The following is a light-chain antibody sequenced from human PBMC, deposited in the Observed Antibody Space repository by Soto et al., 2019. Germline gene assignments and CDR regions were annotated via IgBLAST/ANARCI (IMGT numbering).Light chain of an antibody. V-gene: IGKV3-20*01. Sequence: EIVLTQSPGTLSLSPGEGATLSCMASQSVGGTFLAWYQQKGGQAPRLIIHGASNRATGIPDRFSGSGSGTDFTLTISRLEPEDVAVYYCQQYGGSPRTLGQGTKVDIK. J-gene: IGKJ1*01. CDR3: QQYGGSPRT. CDR2: GAS. CDR1: QSVGGTF.